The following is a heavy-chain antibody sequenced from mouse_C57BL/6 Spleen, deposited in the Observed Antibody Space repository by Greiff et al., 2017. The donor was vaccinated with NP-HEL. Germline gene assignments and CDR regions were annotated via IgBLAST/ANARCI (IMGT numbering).Heavy chain of an antibody. J-gene: IGHJ4*01. D-gene: IGHD1-1*01. CDR1: GYSITSGYY. Sequence: EVKLMESGPGLVKPSQSLSLTCSVTGYSITSGYYWNWIRQFPGNKLEWMGYISYDGSNNYNPSLKNRISITRDTSKNQFFLKLNSVTTEDTATYYCAVTTVGYYYAMDYWGQGTSVTVSS. CDR3: AVTTVGYYYAMDY. V-gene: IGHV3-6*01. CDR2: ISYDGSN.